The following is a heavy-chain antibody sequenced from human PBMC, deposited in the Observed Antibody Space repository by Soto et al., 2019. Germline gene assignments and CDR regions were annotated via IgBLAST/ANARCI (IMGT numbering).Heavy chain of an antibody. V-gene: IGHV4-31*03. D-gene: IGHD3-16*02. CDR1: GGSISSGGYY. J-gene: IGHJ4*02. CDR2: IYYSGST. Sequence: QVQLQESGPGLVKPSQTLSLTCTVSGGSISSGGYYWSWIRQHPGKGLEWIGYIYYSGSTYYNPSLKSRVTISVDTSKNQFSLKLSSVTAADTAVYYCARGVVYDYVWGSYRHDYWGQGTLVTVSS. CDR3: ARGVVYDYVWGSYRHDY.